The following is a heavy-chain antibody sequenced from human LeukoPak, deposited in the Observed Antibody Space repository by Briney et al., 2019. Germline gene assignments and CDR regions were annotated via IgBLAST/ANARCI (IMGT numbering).Heavy chain of an antibody. V-gene: IGHV4-31*03. CDR3: ARESYAISGHRYFQD. J-gene: IGHJ1*01. D-gene: IGHD2-8*01. CDR2: IYYREST. CDR1: GGSINSGGYY. Sequence: PSETLSLTCTVSGGSINSGGYYWSWIRQHPGKGLEWIGYIYYRESTYYNPSLESRVTISTGTSRNQFSLTLSSVTAADTAVYYCARESYAISGHRYFQDWGQGTLVTVSS.